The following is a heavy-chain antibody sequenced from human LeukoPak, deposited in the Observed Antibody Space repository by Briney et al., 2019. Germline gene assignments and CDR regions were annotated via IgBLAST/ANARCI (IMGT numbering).Heavy chain of an antibody. V-gene: IGHV3-7*01. Sequence: GGALRLSCAGSGCTFSCYWMSWVRQAPGKGLEWVANINQDGSEKYYVDSVKGRFTISRDNAKNSLYLQMNSLRAEDTAVYYCAREGCSGGSCYHNWFDPWGQGTLVTVSP. CDR2: INQDGSEK. D-gene: IGHD2-15*01. J-gene: IGHJ5*02. CDR1: GCTFSCYW. CDR3: AREGCSGGSCYHNWFDP.